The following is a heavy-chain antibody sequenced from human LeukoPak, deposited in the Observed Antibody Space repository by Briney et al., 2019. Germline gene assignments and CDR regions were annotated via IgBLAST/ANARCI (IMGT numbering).Heavy chain of an antibody. J-gene: IGHJ3*02. Sequence: GGSLRLSCAASGFIFSSYAMSWVRQAPGKGLEWVSGISGSGDSTYYADSVKGRFTISRDKSKSTLFLEMNSLRAEDTAVYYCAKDLTYDILTGYYRCAFDIWGQGTTVTVSS. D-gene: IGHD3-9*01. CDR3: AKDLTYDILTGYYRCAFDI. CDR1: GFIFSSYA. V-gene: IGHV3-23*01. CDR2: ISGSGDST.